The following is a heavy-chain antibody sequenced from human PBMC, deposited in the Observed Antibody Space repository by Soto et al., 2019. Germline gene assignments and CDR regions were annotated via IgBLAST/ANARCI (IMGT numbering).Heavy chain of an antibody. J-gene: IGHJ5*02. CDR1: GFTFSSYG. D-gene: IGHD6-19*01. CDR2: IWYDGSNK. CDR3: ARGRQWLVGYNWFDP. Sequence: PGGSLRLSCAASGFTFSSYGMHWVRQAPGKGLEWVAVIWYDGSNKYYADSVKGRFTISRDNSKNTLYLQMNSLRAEDTAVYYCARGRQWLVGYNWFDPWGQGTQVTVSS. V-gene: IGHV3-33*01.